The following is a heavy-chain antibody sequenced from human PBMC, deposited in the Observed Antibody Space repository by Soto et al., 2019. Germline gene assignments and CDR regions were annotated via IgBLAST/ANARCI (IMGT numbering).Heavy chain of an antibody. D-gene: IGHD1-7*01. CDR2: IYYSGST. CDR3: ARGNGTTIIYYYGMDV. CDR1: GGSISSYY. Sequence: PSETLSLTCTVSGGSISSYYWSWIRQPPGKGLEWIGYIYYSGSTNYNPSLKSRVTISVDTSKNQFSLKLSSVTAADTAVYYCARGNGTTIIYYYGMDVWGQGTTVTVS. V-gene: IGHV4-59*01. J-gene: IGHJ6*02.